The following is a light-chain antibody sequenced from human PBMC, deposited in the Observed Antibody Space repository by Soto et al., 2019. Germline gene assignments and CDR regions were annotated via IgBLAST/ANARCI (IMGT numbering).Light chain of an antibody. Sequence: QSALTQPASVSGSRGQSITISCTGTSSDVGSYNLVSWYQQHPGKAPKLMIYEGNKRPSGVSNRFSGSKSANTASLTISGLQTEDEADDYCCSYAGTITFVFGTGTKLTVL. CDR3: CSYAGTITFV. CDR2: EGN. CDR1: SSDVGSYNL. J-gene: IGLJ1*01. V-gene: IGLV2-23*01.